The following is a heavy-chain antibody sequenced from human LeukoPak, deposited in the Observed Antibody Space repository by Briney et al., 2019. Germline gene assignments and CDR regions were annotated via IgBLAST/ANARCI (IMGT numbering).Heavy chain of an antibody. V-gene: IGHV3-43*02. D-gene: IGHD6-13*01. CDR2: ISGDGGST. CDR3: ALRLAAAGFDY. CDR1: GFTFDDYA. J-gene: IGHJ4*02. Sequence: GGTLRLSCAASGFTFDDYAMHWVRQAPGKGLEWVSLISGDGGSTYYADSVKGRFTISRDNSKNSLYLQMNSLRTEDTALYYCALRLAAAGFDYWGQGTLVTVSS.